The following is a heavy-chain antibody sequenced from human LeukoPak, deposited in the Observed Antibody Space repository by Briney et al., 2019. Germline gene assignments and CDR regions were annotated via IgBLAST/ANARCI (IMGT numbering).Heavy chain of an antibody. Sequence: GGSLRLSCAASGFTFSTSGMNWVRQAPGQGLEWVSYISSSGTSTSYAQTLKGRFTITRDNTQNSPNMHMSTLRSDDTAAYYFAKNGGTHFDHWGQGTLVTVSS. CDR3: AKNGGTHFDH. CDR2: ISSSGTST. V-gene: IGHV3-48*01. J-gene: IGHJ4*02. CDR1: GFTFSTSG. D-gene: IGHD2-8*01.